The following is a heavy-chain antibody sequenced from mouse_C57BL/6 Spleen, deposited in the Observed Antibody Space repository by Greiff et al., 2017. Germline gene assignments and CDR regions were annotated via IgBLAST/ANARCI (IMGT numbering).Heavy chain of an antibody. J-gene: IGHJ2*01. CDR3: ARWDGYSYYFDY. D-gene: IGHD2-3*01. V-gene: IGHV1-52*01. CDR2: IDPSDSET. CDR1: GYTFTSYW. Sequence: VKLQQPGAELVRPGSSVKLSCKASGYTFTSYWMHWVKQRPIQGLEWIGNIDPSDSETHYNQKFKDKATLTVDKSSSTAYMQLSSLTSEDSAVYYCARWDGYSYYFDYWGQGTTLTVSS.